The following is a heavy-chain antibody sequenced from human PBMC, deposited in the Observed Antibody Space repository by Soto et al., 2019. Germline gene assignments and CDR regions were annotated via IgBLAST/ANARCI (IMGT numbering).Heavy chain of an antibody. D-gene: IGHD3-10*01. J-gene: IGHJ6*02. Sequence: GGSLRLSCAASGFTFSSYAMHWVRQAPGKGLEWVAVISYDGSNKYYADSVKGRFTISRDNSKNTLYPQMNSLRAEDTAVYYCARVYRSYYGSGSDYGMDVWGQGTTVTVSS. CDR1: GFTFSSYA. V-gene: IGHV3-30-3*01. CDR2: ISYDGSNK. CDR3: ARVYRSYYGSGSDYGMDV.